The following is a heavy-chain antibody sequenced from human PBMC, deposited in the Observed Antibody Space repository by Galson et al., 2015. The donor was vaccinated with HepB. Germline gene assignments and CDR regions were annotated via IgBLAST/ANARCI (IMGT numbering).Heavy chain of an antibody. CDR2: ISYDGSNK. CDR3: ASATGLGAFDI. V-gene: IGHV3-30*03. D-gene: IGHD1-1*01. CDR1: GFTFSSYG. Sequence: SLRLSCAASGFTFSSYGMHWVRQAPGKGLEWVAVISYDGSNKYYADSVKGRFTISRDNSKNTLYLQMNSLRAEDTAVYYCASATGLGAFDIWGQGTMVTVSS. J-gene: IGHJ3*02.